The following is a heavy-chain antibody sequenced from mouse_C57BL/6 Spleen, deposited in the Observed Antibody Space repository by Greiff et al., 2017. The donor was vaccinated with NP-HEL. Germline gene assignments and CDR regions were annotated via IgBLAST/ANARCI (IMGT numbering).Heavy chain of an antibody. CDR3: ARRSNYYGGRYFDV. D-gene: IGHD1-1*01. V-gene: IGHV1-26*01. CDR1: GYTFTDYY. CDR2: INPNNGGT. J-gene: IGHJ1*03. Sequence: VQLQQSGPELVKPGASVKISCKASGYTFTDYYMNWVKQSHGKSLEWIGDINPNNGGTSYNQKFKGKATLTVDKSSSTAYMELRSLTSEDSAVYYCARRSNYYGGRYFDVWGTGTTVTVSS.